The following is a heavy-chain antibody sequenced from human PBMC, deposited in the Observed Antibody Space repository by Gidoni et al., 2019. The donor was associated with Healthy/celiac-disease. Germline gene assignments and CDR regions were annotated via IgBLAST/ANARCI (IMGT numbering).Heavy chain of an antibody. Sequence: QITLKESGPTLVKPTQTLTLTCPFSGFSLSTSGVGVGWIRQPPGKALEWLALIYWDDDKRYSPSLKSRLTITKDTSKNQVVLTMTNMDPVDTATYYCAHTGDRGLPPSAIGYWGQGTLVTVSS. CDR2: IYWDDDK. J-gene: IGHJ4*02. CDR3: AHTGDRGLPPSAIGY. CDR1: GFSLSTSGVG. D-gene: IGHD7-27*01. V-gene: IGHV2-5*02.